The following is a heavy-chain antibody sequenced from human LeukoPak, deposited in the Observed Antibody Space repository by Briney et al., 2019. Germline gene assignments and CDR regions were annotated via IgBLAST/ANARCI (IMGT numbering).Heavy chain of an antibody. D-gene: IGHD3-16*01. CDR3: ARSSFPYFFDY. CDR1: GFTFNTYW. Sequence: GGSLRLSCAASGFTFNTYWMHWVRQAPGKGLVWVSHIRNDGSTTYADSVQGQFTISRDNAKSTVYLQMNSVRAEDTAVYYCARSSFPYFFDYWGQGALVTVSS. CDR2: IRNDGST. J-gene: IGHJ4*02. V-gene: IGHV3-74*01.